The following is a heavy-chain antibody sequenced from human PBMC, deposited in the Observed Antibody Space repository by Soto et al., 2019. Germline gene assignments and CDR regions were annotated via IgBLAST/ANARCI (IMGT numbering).Heavy chain of an antibody. CDR2: IIPILDIT. V-gene: IGHV1-69*02. CDR1: GGTFSNST. J-gene: IGHJ6*03. Sequence: QVQLVQSGAEVKKPGSSVKVSCKAAGGTFSNSTINWVRQAPGQGLEWMGRIIPILDITNHAQRFQGRVTITADKSTTTAYMELSSLKSEDTAVYYCARQLVRDDFYYYYHMDVWGTGTTVTVSS. CDR3: ARQLVRDDFYYYYHMDV. D-gene: IGHD6-19*01.